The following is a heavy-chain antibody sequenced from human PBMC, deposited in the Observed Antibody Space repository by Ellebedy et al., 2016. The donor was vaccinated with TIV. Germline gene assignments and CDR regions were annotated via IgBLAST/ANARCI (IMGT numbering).Heavy chain of an antibody. CDR3: ARDDQSSSFDY. V-gene: IGHV3-7*01. CDR1: GFTFSSYW. D-gene: IGHD6-13*01. Sequence: GESLKISXAASGFTFSSYWMSWVRQAPGKGLEWVANIKQDGSEKYYVDSVKGRFTISRDNAKNSLYLQMNSLRAEDTAVYYCARDDQSSSFDYWGQGTLVTVSS. J-gene: IGHJ4*02. CDR2: IKQDGSEK.